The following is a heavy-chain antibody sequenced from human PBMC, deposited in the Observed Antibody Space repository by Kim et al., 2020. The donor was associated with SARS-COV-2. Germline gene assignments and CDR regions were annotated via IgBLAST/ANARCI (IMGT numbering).Heavy chain of an antibody. Sequence: GGSLRLSCAASGFTFSSYGMHWVRQAPGKGLEWVAVISYDGSNKYYADSVKGRFTISRDNSKNTLYLQMNSLRAEDTAVYYCAREPSSSSWYREAFDIWGQGTMVTVSS. V-gene: IGHV3-33*05. CDR2: ISYDGSNK. D-gene: IGHD6-13*01. J-gene: IGHJ3*02. CDR1: GFTFSSYG. CDR3: AREPSSSSWYREAFDI.